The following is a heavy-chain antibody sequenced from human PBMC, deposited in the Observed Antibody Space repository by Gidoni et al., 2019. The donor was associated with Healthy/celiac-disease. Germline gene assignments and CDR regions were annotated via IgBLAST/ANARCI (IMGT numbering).Heavy chain of an antibody. CDR3: ARDRTRYDILTGLFDY. Sequence: QVQLVQSGAEVTKPGASVKVSCKASGYTFTSYYMHWVRQAPGQGLEWMGIINPSGGSTSYAQKFQGRVTMTRDTSTSTVYMELSSLRSEDTAVYYCARDRTRYDILTGLFDYWGQGTLVTVSS. D-gene: IGHD3-9*01. CDR2: INPSGGST. J-gene: IGHJ4*02. V-gene: IGHV1-46*01. CDR1: GYTFTSYY.